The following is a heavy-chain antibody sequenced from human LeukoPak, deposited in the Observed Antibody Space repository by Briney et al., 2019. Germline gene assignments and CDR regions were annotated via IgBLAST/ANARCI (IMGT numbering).Heavy chain of an antibody. J-gene: IGHJ4*02. D-gene: IGHD1-26*01. CDR3: ARDQSGEVDY. V-gene: IGHV4-34*01. Sequence: PSETLSLTCAVYGGSFSGYYWSWIRQPPGKGLEWIGEINHSGSTNYNPSLKSRVTISVDRSKNQFSLKLSSVTAADTAVYYCARDQSGEVDYWGQGTLVTVSS. CDR1: GGSFSGYY. CDR2: INHSGST.